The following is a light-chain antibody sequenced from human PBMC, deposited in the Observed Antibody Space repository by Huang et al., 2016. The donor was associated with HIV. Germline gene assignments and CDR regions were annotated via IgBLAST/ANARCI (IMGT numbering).Light chain of an antibody. CDR1: QSLLDTDGKTY. CDR3: MQTKQFPLT. Sequence: DIVMTQTPLSLSVTPGQSASMSCKSSQSLLDTDGKTYLYWYQQKPGQSPQLLIYEVSKRLSGVSDRFSGSGSGTDFTLKISRVEAEDVAIYYCMQTKQFPLTFGLGTKMEIK. CDR2: EVS. V-gene: IGKV2D-29*02. J-gene: IGKJ1*01.